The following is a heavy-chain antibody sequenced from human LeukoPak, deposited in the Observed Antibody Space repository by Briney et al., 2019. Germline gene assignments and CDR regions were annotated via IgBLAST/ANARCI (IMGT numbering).Heavy chain of an antibody. CDR3: ARSNSTRYFDWFGFY. CDR1: GGTFSSYA. D-gene: IGHD3-9*01. V-gene: IGHV1-69*01. CDR2: IIPIFGTA. Sequence: ASVKVSCKASGGTFSSYAISWVRQAPGQGLEWMGGIIPIFGTANYAQKFQGRVTITADESTSTAYMELSSLRSEDTAVYYCARSNSTRYFDWFGFYWGQGTLVTVSS. J-gene: IGHJ4*02.